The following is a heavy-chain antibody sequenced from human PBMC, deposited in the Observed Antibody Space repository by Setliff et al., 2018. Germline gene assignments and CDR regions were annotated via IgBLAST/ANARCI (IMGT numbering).Heavy chain of an antibody. V-gene: IGHV1-2*06. CDR3: ARGNSNYYLFDY. CDR2: INPNSGDT. J-gene: IGHJ4*02. Sequence: ASVKVSCKASGYTFTSYAMHWVRQAPGQGLEWMGRINPNSGDTKYAQKFQGRVTMTRDTSISTAYMELTSLRSDDTAVFYCARGNSNYYLFDYWGQGTLVTVSS. D-gene: IGHD4-4*01. CDR1: GYTFTSYA.